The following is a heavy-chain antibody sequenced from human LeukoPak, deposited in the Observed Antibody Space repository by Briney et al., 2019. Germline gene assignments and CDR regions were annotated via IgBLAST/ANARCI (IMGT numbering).Heavy chain of an antibody. J-gene: IGHJ5*01. D-gene: IGHD3-10*01. CDR3: ARRASGFITKFDS. CDR2: INPDSGGT. Sequence: ASVKVSCKASGYTFTGYFMHWVRQAPGQGLEWMGWINPDSGGTNSAQKFQGRVTMTRDTSISTAYMELSRLTSDDTAVYYCARRASGFITKFDSWGQGTLVTVSS. V-gene: IGHV1-2*02. CDR1: GYTFTGYF.